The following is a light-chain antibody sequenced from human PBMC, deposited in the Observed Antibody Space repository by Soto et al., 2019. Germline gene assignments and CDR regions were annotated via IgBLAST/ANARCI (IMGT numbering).Light chain of an antibody. CDR1: QSLQHSNGYNY. CDR3: MQALQTPA. CDR2: LAS. J-gene: IGKJ1*01. V-gene: IGKV2-28*01. Sequence: DIVMTQSPLSLPVTPGEPACISCRSSQSLQHSNGYNYFDWYVQKPGQSPQILIYLASNRASGVPERFSGSGSGTDFTLKISRVEAEDVGTYYCMQALQTPAFGQGTKVEIK.